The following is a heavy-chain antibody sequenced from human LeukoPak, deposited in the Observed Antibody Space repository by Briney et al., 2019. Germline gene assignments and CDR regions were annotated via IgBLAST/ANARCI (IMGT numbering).Heavy chain of an antibody. J-gene: IGHJ5*02. CDR2: INSDGSST. Sequence: PGGSLRLSCAASGFTFSSYSMNWVRQAPGKGLVWVSRINSDGSSTSYADSVKGRFTISRDNAKNTLYLQMNSLRAEDTAVYYCARGGYDSSGYYWFDPWGQGTLVTVSS. V-gene: IGHV3-74*01. D-gene: IGHD3-22*01. CDR3: ARGGYDSSGYYWFDP. CDR1: GFTFSSYS.